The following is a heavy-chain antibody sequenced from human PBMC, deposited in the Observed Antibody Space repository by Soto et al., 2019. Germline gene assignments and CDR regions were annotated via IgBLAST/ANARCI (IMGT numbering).Heavy chain of an antibody. CDR1: GFTFSSYA. CDR3: VKSEYFDWFPSDY. CDR2: ISSNGGST. J-gene: IGHJ4*02. D-gene: IGHD3-9*01. V-gene: IGHV3-64D*06. Sequence: GGSLRLSCSASGFTFSSYAMHWFRRAPGKGLEYVSAISSNGGSTYYADSVKGRFTISRDNSKNTLYLQMSSLRAEDTAVYYCVKSEYFDWFPSDYWGQGTLVTVSS.